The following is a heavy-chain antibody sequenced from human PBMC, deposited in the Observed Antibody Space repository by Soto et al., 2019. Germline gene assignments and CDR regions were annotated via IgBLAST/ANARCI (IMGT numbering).Heavy chain of an antibody. CDR2: FDPEDGET. J-gene: IGHJ6*02. V-gene: IGHV1-24*01. Sequence: ASVKVSCKVSGYTLTELSMHWVRQAPGKGLEWMGGFDPEDGETIYAQTFQGRVTMTEDTSTDTAYMELSSLRSEDTAVYYCATPSVLYQLPAKVYYYYYGMDVWGQGTTVTVSS. D-gene: IGHD2-2*01. CDR1: GYTLTELS. CDR3: ATPSVLYQLPAKVYYYYYGMDV.